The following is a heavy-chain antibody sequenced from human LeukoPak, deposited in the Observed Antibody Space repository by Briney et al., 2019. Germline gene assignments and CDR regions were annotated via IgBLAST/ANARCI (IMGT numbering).Heavy chain of an antibody. V-gene: IGHV3-66*01. J-gene: IGHJ4*02. D-gene: IGHD5-12*01. Sequence: GGSLRLSCAASGFTVSSNNMNWVRQAPGKGLKWVSVIYSGGSTYYADSVKGRFTISRDNSKNTLYLQMNSLRAEDTAVYYCARSLVSGYDYYFDYWGQGTLVTVSS. CDR1: GFTVSSNN. CDR2: IYSGGST. CDR3: ARSLVSGYDYYFDY.